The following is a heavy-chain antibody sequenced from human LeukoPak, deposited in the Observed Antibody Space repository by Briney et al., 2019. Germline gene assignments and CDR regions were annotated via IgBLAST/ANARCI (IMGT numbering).Heavy chain of an antibody. CDR1: GGSISSYY. J-gene: IGHJ4*02. D-gene: IGHD6-19*01. CDR2: IYYSGST. Sequence: SETLSLTCTVSGGSISSYYWSWIRQPPGKGLEWIGYIYYSGSTNYNPSLKSRVTISVDKSQNQFSLMLSSVTAADTAVYYCARDLLSTAGYFDYWGQGTLVTVSS. CDR3: ARDLLSTAGYFDY. V-gene: IGHV4-59*01.